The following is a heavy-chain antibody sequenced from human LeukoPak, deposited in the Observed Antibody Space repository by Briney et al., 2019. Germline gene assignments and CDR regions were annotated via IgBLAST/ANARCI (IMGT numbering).Heavy chain of an antibody. Sequence: GGSLRLSCAASGSTFSSYAMHWVRQAPGKGLEWVAVISYDGSNKYYADSVKGRFTISRDNSKNTLYLQMNSLRAEDTAVYYCARGIAAGYYFDYWGQGTLVTVSS. D-gene: IGHD6-13*01. V-gene: IGHV3-30-3*01. CDR1: GSTFSSYA. J-gene: IGHJ4*02. CDR3: ARGIAAGYYFDY. CDR2: ISYDGSNK.